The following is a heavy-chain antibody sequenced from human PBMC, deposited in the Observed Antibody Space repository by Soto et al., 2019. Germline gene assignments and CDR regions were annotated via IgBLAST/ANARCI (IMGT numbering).Heavy chain of an antibody. CDR2: IDRSGGET. CDR1: GYTINRHY. Sequence: QVQLVQSGAEVRKPGASVKVSCKTSGYTINRHYIQWVRQAPGQGLEWMGMIDRSGGETNCAKKFQGRVPLTSDTSTSTVYMALSSLTPEDTAVYDCAKRRGVGLTRSSFDYWGPGTLVIVSS. V-gene: IGHV1-46*02. D-gene: IGHD1-26*01. CDR3: AKRRGVGLTRSSFDY. J-gene: IGHJ4*02.